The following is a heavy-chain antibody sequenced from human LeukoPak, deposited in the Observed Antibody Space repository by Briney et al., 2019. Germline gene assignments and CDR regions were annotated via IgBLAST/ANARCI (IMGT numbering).Heavy chain of an antibody. D-gene: IGHD3-3*01. CDR3: ARDRTYYDFWSGRGYGMDV. CDR1: GYTFTGYY. J-gene: IGHJ6*02. CDR2: ISAYNGNT. V-gene: IGHV1-18*04. Sequence: AASVKVSCTASGYTFTGYYMHWVRQAPGQGLEWMGWISAYNGNTNYAQKLQGRVTMTTDTSTSTAYMELRSLRSDDTAVYYCARDRTYYDFWSGRGYGMDVWGQGTTVTVSS.